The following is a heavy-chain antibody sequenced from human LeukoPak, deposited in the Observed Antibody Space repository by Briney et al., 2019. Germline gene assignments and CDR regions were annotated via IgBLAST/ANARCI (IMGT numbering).Heavy chain of an antibody. J-gene: IGHJ5*02. V-gene: IGHV4-31*03. CDR2: IYYSGST. CDR3: ARGPSNYVWFDP. Sequence: SETLSLTCTVSGGSISSGGYYWSWIRQHPGKGLEWIGYIYYSGSTYYNPSLKSRVTISVDTSKNQFSLKLSSVTAADTAVYYCARGPSNYVWFDPWGQGTLVTVSS. CDR1: GGSISSGGYY. D-gene: IGHD4-11*01.